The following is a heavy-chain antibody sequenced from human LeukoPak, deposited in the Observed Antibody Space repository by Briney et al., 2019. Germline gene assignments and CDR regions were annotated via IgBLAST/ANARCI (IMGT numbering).Heavy chain of an antibody. CDR3: AKVVAYDSSGYHDAFDI. D-gene: IGHD3-22*01. V-gene: IGHV3-23*01. J-gene: IGHJ3*02. CDR2: ISGSGGST. Sequence: PGGSLRLSCAASGFTFSSYGMSWVRQAPGKGLEWVSAISGSGGSTYYADSVKGRFTISRDNSKNTLYLQMNSLRAEDTAVYYCAKVVAYDSSGYHDAFDIWGRGTMVTVSS. CDR1: GFTFSSYG.